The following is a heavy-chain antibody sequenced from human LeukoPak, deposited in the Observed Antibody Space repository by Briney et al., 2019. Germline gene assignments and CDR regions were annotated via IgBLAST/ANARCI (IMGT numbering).Heavy chain of an antibody. V-gene: IGHV3-9*01. CDR1: GFTFDDYA. J-gene: IGHJ4*02. Sequence: GGSLRLSCAASGFTFDDYAMHWVRQAPGQGLEWVSGISWNSGSIGYADSVKGRFTISRDNAKNSLYLQMNSLRPEDTALYYCAALDSGNYYGDYWGRGTLVTVSS. CDR3: AALDSGNYYGDY. CDR2: ISWNSGSI. D-gene: IGHD1-26*01.